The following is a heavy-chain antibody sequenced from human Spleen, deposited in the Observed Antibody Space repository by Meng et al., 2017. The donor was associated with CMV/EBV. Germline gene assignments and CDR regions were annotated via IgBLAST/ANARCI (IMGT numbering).Heavy chain of an antibody. CDR2: IYYSGST. Sequence: SETLSLTCTVSGGSISSSSYYWGWIRQPPGKGLEWIGSIYYSGSTYYNPSLKSRVTISVDTSKNQFSLKLSSVTAADTAVYYCATRFLEWFQFDYWGQGTLVIVSS. J-gene: IGHJ4*02. D-gene: IGHD3-3*01. V-gene: IGHV4-39*07. CDR1: GGSISSSSYY. CDR3: ATRFLEWFQFDY.